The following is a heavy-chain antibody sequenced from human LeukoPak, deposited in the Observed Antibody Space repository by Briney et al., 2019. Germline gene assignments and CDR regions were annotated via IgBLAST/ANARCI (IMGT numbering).Heavy chain of an antibody. Sequence: GGSLRLSCTASGFTFSGSAMHWVRQASGKGLEWVGRIRSKANSYATVYAASVKSRFTISRDDSKNTAYLQMNSLKTEDTAVYYCTSGLSVRRSNNTPVDYWGQGTLVTVSS. CDR1: GFTFSGSA. V-gene: IGHV3-73*01. D-gene: IGHD1-1*01. CDR3: TSGLSVRRSNNTPVDY. CDR2: IRSKANSYAT. J-gene: IGHJ4*02.